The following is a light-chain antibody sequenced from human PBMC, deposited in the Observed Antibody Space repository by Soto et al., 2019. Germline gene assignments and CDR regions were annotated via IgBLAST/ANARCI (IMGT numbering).Light chain of an antibody. CDR3: QQYNNWPWT. Sequence: EIMMTQSPATLSVSPGERVTLSCRASQRVSSNLAWYQQKPGQAPRLLIYDASTRATGIPARISGSWSGTEFTLTISSLQSEDFAVYCCQQYNNWPWTFGQGNKVERK. CDR2: DAS. CDR1: QRVSSN. J-gene: IGKJ1*01. V-gene: IGKV3-15*01.